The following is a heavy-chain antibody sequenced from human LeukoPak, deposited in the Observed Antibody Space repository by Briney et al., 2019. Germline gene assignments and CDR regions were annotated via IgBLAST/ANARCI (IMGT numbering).Heavy chain of an antibody. CDR3: ATFPGMTTVTLDAFDI. CDR1: GFTFSSYA. D-gene: IGHD4-17*01. V-gene: IGHV3-64*01. J-gene: IGHJ3*02. CDR2: ISSNGGST. Sequence: GGSLRLSCAASGFTFSSYAMHWVRQAPGKGLEYVSAISSNGGSTYYANSVKGRFTISRDNSKNTLYLQMGSLRAEAMAVYYCATFPGMTTVTLDAFDIWGQGTMVTVSS.